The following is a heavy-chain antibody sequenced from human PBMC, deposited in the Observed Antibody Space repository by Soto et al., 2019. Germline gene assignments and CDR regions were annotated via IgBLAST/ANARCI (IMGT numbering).Heavy chain of an antibody. CDR3: ARGFGSGYYSYYFDY. V-gene: IGHV3-30*14. Sequence: GGSLRLSCAASGFTFSSYAMHWVRQAPGKGLEWVAVISYDGSNKYYADSVKGRFTISRDNSKNTLYLQMNSLRAEDTAVYYCARGFGSGYYSYYFDYWGQGTLVTVSS. D-gene: IGHD3-22*01. CDR2: ISYDGSNK. J-gene: IGHJ4*02. CDR1: GFTFSSYA.